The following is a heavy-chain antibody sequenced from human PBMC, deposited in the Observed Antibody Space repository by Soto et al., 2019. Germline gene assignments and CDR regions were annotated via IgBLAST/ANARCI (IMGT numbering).Heavy chain of an antibody. D-gene: IGHD2-2*01. Sequence: EVQLVESGGGLVQPGGSLRLSCAPSRFTFSSYSMNWVRQTPGKGLEWVSYISSSSSTIYYADSVKGRFTISRDNAKNSLYLQMNSLRAADTAVYYYARAKDIVVVPSAINFDYWGQGTLVTVSS. CDR1: RFTFSSYS. CDR3: ARAKDIVVVPSAINFDY. J-gene: IGHJ4*02. V-gene: IGHV3-48*01. CDR2: ISSSSSTI.